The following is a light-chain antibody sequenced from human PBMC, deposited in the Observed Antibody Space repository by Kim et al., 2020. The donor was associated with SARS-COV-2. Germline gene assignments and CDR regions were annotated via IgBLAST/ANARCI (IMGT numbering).Light chain of an antibody. V-gene: IGLV3-21*04. J-gene: IGLJ2*01. CDR1: NIGSKS. Sequence: SYELTQPPSVSVAPGKTARITCGGNNIGSKSVHWYQQKPGQAPVLVIYCDSDRPSGIPERFSGSNSGNTATLTISRVEAGDEADYYCQVWDSGVVFGGGT. CDR3: QVWDSGVV. CDR2: CDS.